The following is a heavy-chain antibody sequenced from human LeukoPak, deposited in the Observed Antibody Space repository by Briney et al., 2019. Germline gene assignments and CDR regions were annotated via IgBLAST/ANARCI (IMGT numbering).Heavy chain of an antibody. D-gene: IGHD3-22*01. J-gene: IGHJ4*02. CDR1: GDSINNNNYY. CDR2: IFYSGST. V-gene: IGHV4-39*02. CDR3: ARDRFGYYDSHYYFDY. Sequence: SETLSLTCTVSGDSINNNNYYWGWIRQPPEKGLEWIGSIFYSGSTYYNPSLKSRVTISVDSSKNQFSLKLSAVTAADTAVYYCARDRFGYYDSHYYFDYWGQGTLVTVSS.